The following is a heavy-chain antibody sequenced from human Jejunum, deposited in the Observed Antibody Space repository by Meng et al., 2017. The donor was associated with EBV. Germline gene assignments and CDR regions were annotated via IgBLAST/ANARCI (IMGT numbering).Heavy chain of an antibody. Sequence: QGRINQWGAGPLKPSETLSLTCAVYGGSFSGYSWSWIRQSPGKGLEWIGEINHSGSTNYNPSLKSRVTILVDTSKNQFSLKVNSVTAADTAVYYCARRVDLGVTAHFDYWGQGTLVTVSS. CDR3: ARRVDLGVTAHFDY. CDR1: GGSFSGYS. CDR2: INHSGST. D-gene: IGHD2-21*02. J-gene: IGHJ4*02. V-gene: IGHV4-34*01.